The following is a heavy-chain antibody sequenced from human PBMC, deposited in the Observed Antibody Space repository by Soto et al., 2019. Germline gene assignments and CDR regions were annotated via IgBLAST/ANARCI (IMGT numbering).Heavy chain of an antibody. J-gene: IGHJ6*03. CDR1: GFTFSSYA. D-gene: IGHD5-18*01. V-gene: IGHV3-23*01. CDR2: ISGSGGST. CDR3: AKATGYSYGRDYCYYMDV. Sequence: GGSLRLSCAASGFTFSSYAMSWVRQAPGKGLEWVSAISGSGGSTYYADSVKGRFTISRDNSKNTLYLQMNSLRAEDTAVYYCAKATGYSYGRDYCYYMDVWGKGTTVTVSS.